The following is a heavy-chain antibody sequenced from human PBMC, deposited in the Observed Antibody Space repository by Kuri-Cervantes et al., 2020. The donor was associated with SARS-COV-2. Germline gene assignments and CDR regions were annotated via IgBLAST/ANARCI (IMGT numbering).Heavy chain of an antibody. D-gene: IGHD2-15*01. J-gene: IGHJ6*02. Sequence: SETLSLTCAVYGGSFSGYYWSWIRQHPGKGLEWIGEINHSGSTNYNPSLKSRVTISVDTSKNLFSLKLSSVTAADTAVYYCTRGHMCRALGGSCYSAVEEYYYYYGMDVWGQGTTVTVSS. CDR2: INHSGST. V-gene: IGHV4-34*01. CDR3: TRGHMCRALGGSCYSAVEEYYYYYGMDV. CDR1: GGSFSGYY.